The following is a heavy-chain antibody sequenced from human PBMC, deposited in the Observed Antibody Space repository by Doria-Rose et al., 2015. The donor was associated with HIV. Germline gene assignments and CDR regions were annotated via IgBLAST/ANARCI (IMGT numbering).Heavy chain of an antibody. J-gene: IGHJ4*02. Sequence: QVTLKESGPVLVKPTETLTLTCTVSGVSLSSPGMGVSWIRQPPGKALEWLAKLFSDDERSYKTSLNSRLTISRGTSKSQVVLTMTDMDPVDTATYYCARIKSSRWYHKYYFDFWGQGTLVIVSA. V-gene: IGHV2-26*01. CDR3: ARIKSSRWYHKYYFDF. CDR1: GVSLSSPGMG. CDR2: LFSDDER. D-gene: IGHD6-13*01.